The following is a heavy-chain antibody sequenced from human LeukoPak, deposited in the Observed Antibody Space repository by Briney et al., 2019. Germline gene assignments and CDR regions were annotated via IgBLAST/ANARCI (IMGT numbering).Heavy chain of an antibody. J-gene: IGHJ6*03. CDR2: ISDSGGRT. Sequence: GGSLRLSCAVSGITLSNYGMSWVRQAPGKGLEWVAGISDSGGRTNYADSVKGRFTISRDNPKNTLYLQMSSLRSDDTAVYYCARADSVPAGDYHYWYMDVWGKGTTVTVSS. D-gene: IGHD2-2*01. CDR3: ARADSVPAGDYHYWYMDV. CDR1: GITLSNYG. V-gene: IGHV3-23*01.